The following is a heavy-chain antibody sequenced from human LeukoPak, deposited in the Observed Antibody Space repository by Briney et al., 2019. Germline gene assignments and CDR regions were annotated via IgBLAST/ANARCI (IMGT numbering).Heavy chain of an antibody. D-gene: IGHD2-15*01. Sequence: ASVKVSCKASGYTFTGYYMHWVRQAPGQGLEWMGWINPNSGGTNYAQKFQGRVTMTRDTSISTAYMELSRLRSDDTAVYYCARLGYCSGGSCYSLAYYGMDVWGQGTTVTVSS. CDR1: GYTFTGYY. V-gene: IGHV1-2*02. CDR2: INPNSGGT. CDR3: ARLGYCSGGSCYSLAYYGMDV. J-gene: IGHJ6*02.